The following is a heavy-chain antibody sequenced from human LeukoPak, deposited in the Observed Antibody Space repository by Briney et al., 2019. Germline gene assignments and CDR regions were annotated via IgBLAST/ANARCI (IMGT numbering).Heavy chain of an antibody. V-gene: IGHV1-69*06. D-gene: IGHD3-16*02. CDR1: GGTFSSYA. CDR2: IIPIFGTA. Sequence: GASVKVSCKASGGTFSSYAISWVRQAPGQGLEWMGRIIPIFGTANYAQKFQGRVTITADKSTSTAYMELSSLRSEDTAVYYCATKPSYSNYEGGYYDYVWGSYRPNNWFDPWGQGTLVTVSS. CDR3: ATKPSYSNYEGGYYDYVWGSYRPNNWFDP. J-gene: IGHJ5*02.